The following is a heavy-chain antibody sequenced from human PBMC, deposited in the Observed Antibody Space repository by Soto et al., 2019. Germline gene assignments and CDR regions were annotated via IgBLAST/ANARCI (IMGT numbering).Heavy chain of an antibody. V-gene: IGHV4-4*02. CDR2: IYHSGAT. CDR1: GNSVSSSNW. Sequence: QVQLQESGPGLVKPSGTLSPTGAVSGNSVSSSNWWSWVRKSPGKGLEWIGEIYHSGATTYNPSLKSRATISVDPSKNHFSLKLTSVTAADTAVYFCARDLGTGTDFWGRGTLVTVAS. J-gene: IGHJ4*02. D-gene: IGHD1-1*01. CDR3: ARDLGTGTDF.